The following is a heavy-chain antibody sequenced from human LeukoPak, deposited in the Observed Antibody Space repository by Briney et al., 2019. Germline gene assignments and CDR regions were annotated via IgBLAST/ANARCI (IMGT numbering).Heavy chain of an antibody. CDR1: GYTFTGYY. CDR3: ARDGNIVVVPAAISYYYYGMDV. CDR2: INPSGGST. J-gene: IGHJ6*02. V-gene: IGHV1-46*01. D-gene: IGHD2-2*01. Sequence: ASVKVSCKASGYTFTGYYMHWVRQAPGQGLEWMGIINPSGGSTSYAQKFQGRVTMTRDTSTSTVYMELSSLRSEDTAVYYCARDGNIVVVPAAISYYYYGMDVWGQGTTVTVSS.